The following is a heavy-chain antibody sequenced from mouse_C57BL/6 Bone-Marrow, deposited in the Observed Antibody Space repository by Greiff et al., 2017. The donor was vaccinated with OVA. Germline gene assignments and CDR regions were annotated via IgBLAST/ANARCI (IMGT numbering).Heavy chain of an antibody. D-gene: IGHD1-1*01. V-gene: IGHV14-1*01. Sequence: EVQLQESGAELVRPGASVTLSCTASGFNIKDYYMHWVKQRPEQGLEWIGRIDPEDGDTEYAPKFQGKATMTSDTSSNSAYLQLSSLTSEDTAVYYCTTFITTVVATKDYYAMDYWGQGTSVTVSS. J-gene: IGHJ4*01. CDR3: TTFITTVVATKDYYAMDY. CDR2: IDPEDGDT. CDR1: GFNIKDYY.